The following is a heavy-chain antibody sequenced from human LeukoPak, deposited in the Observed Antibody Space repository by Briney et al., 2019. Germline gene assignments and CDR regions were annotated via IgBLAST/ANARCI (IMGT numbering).Heavy chain of an antibody. CDR2: ISGSGGST. CDR3: AKDLLTGYYVY. D-gene: IGHD3-9*01. Sequence: GGSLRLSCVASGFSFTTHAMGWVRQAPGKGLEWVSAISGSGGSTYYADSVKGRFTISRDNSKNTLYLQMNSLRAEDTAVYYCAKDLLTGYYVYWGQGTLVTVSS. CDR1: GFSFTTHA. J-gene: IGHJ4*02. V-gene: IGHV3-23*01.